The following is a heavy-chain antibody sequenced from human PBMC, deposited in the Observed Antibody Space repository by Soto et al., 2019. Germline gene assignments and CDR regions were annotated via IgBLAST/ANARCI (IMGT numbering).Heavy chain of an antibody. CDR1: GFTFSNAW. V-gene: IGHV3-15*01. CDR3: YTEHTLFMAH. CDR2: ITSKSAGETT. J-gene: IGHJ4*02. Sequence: EAQLVESGGGLVTPGESLRLSCVASGFTFSNAWMGWVRQAPGKGLEWIGRITSKSAGETTAYAAPVTGRFTVSRDDLKNTLYLQVNSLKTEDTGIYYCYTEHTLFMAHWGQGTLVTVSS.